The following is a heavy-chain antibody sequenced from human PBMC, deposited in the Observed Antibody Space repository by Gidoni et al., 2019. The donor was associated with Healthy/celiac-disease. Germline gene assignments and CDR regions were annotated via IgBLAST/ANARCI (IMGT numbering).Heavy chain of an antibody. CDR2: ISGSGGST. Sequence: EVQLLESGGGLVQPGGSLRFSCAASGFTFSRYAMSWVRQAPGKGLEWVAAISGSGGSTYYADSEKGRFTSSRDNSKNTLYLQMNSLRAEDTAVYYCAKDIRITMVRGMLGDYWGQGTLVTVSS. D-gene: IGHD3-10*01. J-gene: IGHJ4*02. CDR1: GFTFSRYA. CDR3: AKDIRITMVRGMLGDY. V-gene: IGHV3-23*01.